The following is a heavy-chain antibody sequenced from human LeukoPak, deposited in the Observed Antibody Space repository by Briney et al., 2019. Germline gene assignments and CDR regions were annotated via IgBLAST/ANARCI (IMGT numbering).Heavy chain of an antibody. CDR1: GYIFTSYW. CDR3: ARALAATGNNWFAP. CDR2: IYPADSDT. V-gene: IGHV5-51*01. Sequence: GESLKISCKGSGYIFTSYWIGWVRQMPGKGLGWMGIIYPADSDTRYSPSFQGQVTISADKSISTAYLQWSSLKASDTALYYCARALAATGNNWFAPWGQGTLVTVSS. D-gene: IGHD6-13*01. J-gene: IGHJ5*02.